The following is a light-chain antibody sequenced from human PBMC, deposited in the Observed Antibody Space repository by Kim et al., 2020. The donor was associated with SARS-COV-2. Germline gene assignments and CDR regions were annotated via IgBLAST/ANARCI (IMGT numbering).Light chain of an antibody. J-gene: IGKJ1*01. CDR2: SAS. CDR3: QVYHSAPFT. Sequence: DIQMTQSPSSLSASVGDRVTITCRASQGISNYLAWYQQKPGKLPNLLIYSASTLQSGVPSRFSGSRSETDFSLTISSLQPEDVATYYCQVYHSAPFTFGQATQVDIK. V-gene: IGKV1-27*01. CDR1: QGISNY.